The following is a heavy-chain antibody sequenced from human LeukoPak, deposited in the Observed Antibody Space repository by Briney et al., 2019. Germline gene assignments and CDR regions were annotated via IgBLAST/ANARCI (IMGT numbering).Heavy chain of an antibody. CDR1: GYTFTGYY. CDR3: ASPSRNLDDSSGYDAFDI. J-gene: IGHJ3*02. Sequence: GASVKVSCKASGYTFTGYYMHWVRQAPGQGLEWMGWINPNSGGTNYAQKFQGRVTMTRDTSISTAYMELSRLRSDDTAVYYCASPSRNLDDSSGYDAFDIWGQGTMVTVSS. CDR2: INPNSGGT. V-gene: IGHV1-2*02. D-gene: IGHD3-22*01.